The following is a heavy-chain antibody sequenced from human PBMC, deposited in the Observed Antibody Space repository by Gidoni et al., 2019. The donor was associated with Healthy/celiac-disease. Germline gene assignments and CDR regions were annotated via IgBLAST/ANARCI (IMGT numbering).Heavy chain of an antibody. CDR3: AKVAQVYDFWRPWGGMDV. Sequence: EVQLLESGGGLVQPGGSLRLSCAASGFTFSSYAMSWVRQAPGKGLEWISAISGSGGSTYYADSVKGRFTISRDNSKNTLYLQMNSLRAEDTAVYYCAKVAQVYDFWRPWGGMDVWGQGTTVTVSS. CDR2: ISGSGGST. V-gene: IGHV3-23*01. D-gene: IGHD3-3*01. CDR1: GFTFSSYA. J-gene: IGHJ6*02.